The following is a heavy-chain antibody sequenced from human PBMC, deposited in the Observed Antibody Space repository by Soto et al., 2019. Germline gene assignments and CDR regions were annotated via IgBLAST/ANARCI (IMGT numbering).Heavy chain of an antibody. D-gene: IGHD3-22*01. V-gene: IGHV3-23*01. CDR2: ISGSGDNT. CDR1: GFPFRSYA. Sequence: GGSLRLSCAVSGFPFRSYAMSWVRQAPGKGLEWVSAISGSGDNTYLADSVKGRFTISRDNSKNTLYLQMDSLRAEDTAVYYCAKGGYYYDSSDSDALDIWGQGTMVTVSS. J-gene: IGHJ3*02. CDR3: AKGGYYYDSSDSDALDI.